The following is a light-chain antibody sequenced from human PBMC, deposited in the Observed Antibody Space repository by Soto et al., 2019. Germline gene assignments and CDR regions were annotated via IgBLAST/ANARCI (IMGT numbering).Light chain of an antibody. J-gene: IGLJ1*01. Sequence: QSVLTQPPSVSAAPGQNVTISCSGSSSHIGGNSVSWYQQLPGIAPKLLIYGDNKRPSGIPDRFSGSKSGTSATLGITGFQTGDEADYYCGSWDSSLSAYVFGTGSKGTVL. CDR2: GDN. V-gene: IGLV1-51*01. CDR1: SSHIGGNS. CDR3: GSWDSSLSAYV.